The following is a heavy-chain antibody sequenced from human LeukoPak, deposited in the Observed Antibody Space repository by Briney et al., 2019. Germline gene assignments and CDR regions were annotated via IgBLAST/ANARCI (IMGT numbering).Heavy chain of an antibody. D-gene: IGHD4-17*01. CDR2: ISYSGTP. J-gene: IGHJ4*01. CDR3: ARARYGDFEDY. CDR1: GASINTADYY. V-gene: IGHV4-30-4*08. Sequence: SQTLSLTCNVSGASINTADYYWTWIRQPPGKGLEWIGYISYSGTPYYNPSLNSRVTISLDTSKNQFSLKLNSVTAADTAMYYCARARYGDFEDYWGHGTLVTVSS.